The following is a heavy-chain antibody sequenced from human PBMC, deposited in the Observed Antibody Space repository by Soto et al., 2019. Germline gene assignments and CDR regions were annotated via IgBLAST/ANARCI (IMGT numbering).Heavy chain of an antibody. CDR3: AKSNYDILTGYYRGRGVDYYGMDV. Sequence: QVQLVQSGAEVKKPGASVKVSCKASGYTFTSYGISWVRQAPGQGLEWMGWIGAYNGNTNYAQKLQGRVTMTTDTSTSTAYMELRSLRSDDTAVYYCAKSNYDILTGYYRGRGVDYYGMDVWGQGTTVTVSS. V-gene: IGHV1-18*04. J-gene: IGHJ6*02. D-gene: IGHD3-9*01. CDR2: IGAYNGNT. CDR1: GYTFTSYG.